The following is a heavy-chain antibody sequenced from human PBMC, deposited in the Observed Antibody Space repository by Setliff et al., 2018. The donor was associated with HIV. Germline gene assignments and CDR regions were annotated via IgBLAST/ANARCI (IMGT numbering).Heavy chain of an antibody. CDR3: ARDPAMSGWALAD. J-gene: IGHJ4*02. V-gene: IGHV3-48*01. Sequence: GGSLRLSCAASGFTFSDYSMNWVRQAPGKGLEWVSFIGGRFDTYYADSVKGRFTISRDNAKKSLYLQMNSLRAEDTAVYYCARDPAMSGWALADWGQGTQVTVSS. D-gene: IGHD6-19*01. CDR2: IGGRFDT. CDR1: GFTFSDYS.